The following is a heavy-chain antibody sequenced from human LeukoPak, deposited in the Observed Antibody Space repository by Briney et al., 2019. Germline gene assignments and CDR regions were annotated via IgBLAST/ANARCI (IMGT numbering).Heavy chain of an antibody. V-gene: IGHV4-39*01. CDR3: ARGVTMIVVVIHDWYFDL. Sequence: SETLSLTCTVSGGSISSSYYWGWIRQPPGKGLEWIGSIYYTRSTYYNPSPKSRVTISVDTSKNQFSLKLTSVTAADTAVYYCARGVTMIVVVIHDWYFDLWGRGTLVTVSS. CDR2: IYYTRST. CDR1: GGSISSSYY. J-gene: IGHJ2*01. D-gene: IGHD3-22*01.